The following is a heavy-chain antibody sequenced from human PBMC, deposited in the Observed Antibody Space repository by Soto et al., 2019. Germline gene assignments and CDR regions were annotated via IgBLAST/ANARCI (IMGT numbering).Heavy chain of an antibody. CDR2: IYYSGST. J-gene: IGHJ4*02. CDR1: GGSISSYY. V-gene: IGHV4-59*01. CDR3: AREHGDYTGN. D-gene: IGHD4-17*01. Sequence: QVQLQESGPGLVKPSETLSLTCTVSGGSISSYYWSWIRQPPGKGLEWIGYIYYSGSTNYNPSLQSRVTISVDTSKNQFSLKLSAVTAADTAVYYCAREHGDYTGNWGQGTLVTVSS.